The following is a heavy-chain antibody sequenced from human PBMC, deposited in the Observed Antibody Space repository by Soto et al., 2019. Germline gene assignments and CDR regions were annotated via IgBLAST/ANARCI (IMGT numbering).Heavy chain of an antibody. CDR1: GFTFSSYS. CDR2: ISSSSSYI. D-gene: IGHD3-9*01. J-gene: IGHJ5*02. Sequence: RLSCAASGFTFSSYSMNWVRQAPGKGLEWVSSISSSSSYIYYADSVKGRFTISRDNAKNSLYLQMNSLRDEDTAVYYCARDRPILRGYSDDPNSFVTCGQGSPVTVSP. CDR3: ARDRPILRGYSDDPNSFVT. V-gene: IGHV3-21*01.